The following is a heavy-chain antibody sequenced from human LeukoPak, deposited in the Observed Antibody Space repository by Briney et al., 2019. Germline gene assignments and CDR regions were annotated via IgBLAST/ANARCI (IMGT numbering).Heavy chain of an antibody. Sequence: GGSLRLSCVASEFIFSNYWMHWVRQPPGKGLVWVPRINGDGTRTNYADSVEGRFTISRDNAKSTLYLQMNSLRTEDTAVYYCVREYGSGILPIDHWGQGTLVTVSS. V-gene: IGHV3-74*01. J-gene: IGHJ4*02. CDR1: EFIFSNYW. CDR3: VREYGSGILPIDH. CDR2: INGDGTRT. D-gene: IGHD3-10*01.